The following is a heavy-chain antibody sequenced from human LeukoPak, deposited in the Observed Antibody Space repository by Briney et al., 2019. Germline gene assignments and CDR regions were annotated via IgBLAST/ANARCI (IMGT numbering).Heavy chain of an antibody. D-gene: IGHD2/OR15-2a*01. CDR2: IKSDGSST. V-gene: IGHV3-74*03. J-gene: IGHJ6*03. Sequence: GRSLRLSCAASGFTFSSYAMHWVRQAPGKGLVWVSRIKSDGSSTTYADSVKGRFTISRDNAKNTLYLQMNSLRAEDTAIYYCARVYHCNSAGCWSYMDVWGKGTTVTVSS. CDR1: GFTFSSYA. CDR3: ARVYHCNSAGCWSYMDV.